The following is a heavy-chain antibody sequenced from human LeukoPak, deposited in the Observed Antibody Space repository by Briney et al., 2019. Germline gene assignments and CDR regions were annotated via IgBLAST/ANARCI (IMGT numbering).Heavy chain of an antibody. CDR1: GFTFNSHA. D-gene: IGHD3-22*01. CDR2: ISGSGGST. CDR3: AKTLYDSSGYPRRWFDP. Sequence: GGSLRLSCGASGFTFNSHAMTWVRQAPGKGLEWVSVISGSGGSTYYADSVKGRFTISRDNSKNMLYLQLNSLRAEDTAVYYCAKTLYDSSGYPRRWFDPWGQGTLVTVSS. J-gene: IGHJ5*02. V-gene: IGHV3-23*01.